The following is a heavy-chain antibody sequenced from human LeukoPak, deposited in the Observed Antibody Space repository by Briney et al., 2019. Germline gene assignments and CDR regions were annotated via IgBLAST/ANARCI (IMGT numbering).Heavy chain of an antibody. CDR2: ISYDGSNK. J-gene: IGHJ4*02. Sequence: GRSLRLSCAASGFTFSSYAMHWVRQAPGKGLEWVAVISYDGSNKYYADSVKGRFTISRDNSKNTLYLQMNSPRAEDTAVYYCARHGSGWYHFDYWGQGTLVTVSS. V-gene: IGHV3-30-3*01. CDR3: ARHGSGWYHFDY. D-gene: IGHD6-19*01. CDR1: GFTFSSYA.